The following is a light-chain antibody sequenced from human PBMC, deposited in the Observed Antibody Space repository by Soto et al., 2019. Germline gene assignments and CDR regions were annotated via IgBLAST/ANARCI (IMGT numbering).Light chain of an antibody. Sequence: DIQMTQSPSSLSASVGDRVTITCQASQDINNYLTWYQQKPGKAPKLLIYDASNLETGVPSRFSGSGSVTDFPFTINSLQAEDIATYYCQQYDKLLSFGGGTKVELK. CDR3: QQYDKLLS. J-gene: IGKJ4*01. CDR1: QDINNY. CDR2: DAS. V-gene: IGKV1-33*01.